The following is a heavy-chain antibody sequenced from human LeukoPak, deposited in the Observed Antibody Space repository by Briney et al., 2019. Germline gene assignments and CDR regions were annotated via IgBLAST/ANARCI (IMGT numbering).Heavy chain of an antibody. V-gene: IGHV1-69*01. D-gene: IGHD5-18*01. J-gene: IGHJ4*02. CDR1: GGTFSSYA. CDR2: ITPIFGTA. CDR3: ATQEYTAMVSPYYFDY. Sequence: GSSVKVSCKASGGTFSSYAISWVRQAPGQGLEWMGGITPIFGTANYAQKFQGRVTITADESTSTAYMELSSLRSEDTAVYYCATQEYTAMVSPYYFDYWGQGTLVTVSS.